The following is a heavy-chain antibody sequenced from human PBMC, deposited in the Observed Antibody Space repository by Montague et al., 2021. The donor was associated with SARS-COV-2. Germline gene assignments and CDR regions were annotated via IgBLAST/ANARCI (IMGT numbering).Heavy chain of an antibody. V-gene: IGHV4-39*01. Sequence: SETLSLTCTVSGGPISSSSYYWGWIRRPPGKGLEWIGSIYYSGSTYYNPSLKSRVTISVDTSKNQFSLKLSSVTAADTAVYYCARKEMKYSSIWSTGGNWFDPWDQGTLVTVSS. D-gene: IGHD6-13*01. CDR1: GGPISSSSYY. J-gene: IGHJ5*02. CDR2: IYYSGST. CDR3: ARKEMKYSSIWSTGGNWFDP.